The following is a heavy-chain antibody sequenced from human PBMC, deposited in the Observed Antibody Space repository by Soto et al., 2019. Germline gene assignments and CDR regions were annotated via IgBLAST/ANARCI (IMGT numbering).Heavy chain of an antibody. CDR3: ARTPFYYFGPGTHLYFFDF. D-gene: IGHD3-10*01. CDR1: SGSISSYY. V-gene: IGHV4-59*01. Sequence: QVQLLQSGPRLVKPSETLSLTCTVASGSISSYYWSWLRQPPGKGLEWIGYAYYRGTTNYNSSLTSRVTISIDTSKNQFALTLHSVTAADTAVYYCARTPFYYFGPGTHLYFFDFWDQGALVTVSS. CDR2: AYYRGTT. J-gene: IGHJ4*02.